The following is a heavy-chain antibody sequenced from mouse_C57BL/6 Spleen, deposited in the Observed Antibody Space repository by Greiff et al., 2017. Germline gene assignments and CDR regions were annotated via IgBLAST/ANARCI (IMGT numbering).Heavy chain of an antibody. Sequence: EVQLQQSGPELVKPGASVKISCKASGYSFTGYYMNWVKQSPEKSLEWIGEINPSTGGTTYNQKFKAKATLTVDKSSSTAYMQLKSLTSEDSAVYYCARDDGFPYWGQGTLVTVSA. CDR3: ARDDGFPY. J-gene: IGHJ3*01. CDR1: GYSFTGYY. CDR2: INPSTGGT. V-gene: IGHV1-42*01. D-gene: IGHD2-12*01.